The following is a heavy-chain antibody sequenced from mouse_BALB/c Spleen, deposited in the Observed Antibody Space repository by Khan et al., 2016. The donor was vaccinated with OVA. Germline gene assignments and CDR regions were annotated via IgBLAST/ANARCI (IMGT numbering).Heavy chain of an antibody. CDR2: INPSNGYT. Sequence: VQLQESGAELARPGASVKMSCKASGYTFTSYTIHWIKLRPGQGLEWIGYINPSNGYTNYNQKFKDKATLTPDKSSTTAYMQLSSLTSDDSAVYNCVRDGAYHRNDGWFAYWGQGTLVTVSA. D-gene: IGHD2-14*01. J-gene: IGHJ3*01. V-gene: IGHV1-4*01. CDR1: GYTFTSYT. CDR3: VRDGAYHRNDGWFAY.